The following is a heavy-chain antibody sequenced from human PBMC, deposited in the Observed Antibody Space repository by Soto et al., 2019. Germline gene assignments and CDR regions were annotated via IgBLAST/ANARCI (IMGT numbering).Heavy chain of an antibody. Sequence: RLRRPLSLTCAVSGGSISSSNWWSWVRQPPGKGLEWIGEIYHSGSTNYNPSLKSRVTISVDKSKNQFSLKLSSVTAADTAVYYCARGLRGVVPAAINWGQGTLVTVSS. CDR2: IYHSGST. CDR1: GGSISSSNW. D-gene: IGHD2-2*01. J-gene: IGHJ4*02. V-gene: IGHV4-4*02. CDR3: ARGLRGVVPAAIN.